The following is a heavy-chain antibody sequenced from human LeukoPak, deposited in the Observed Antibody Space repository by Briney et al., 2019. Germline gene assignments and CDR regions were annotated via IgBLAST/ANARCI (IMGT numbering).Heavy chain of an antibody. D-gene: IGHD3-22*01. J-gene: IGHJ4*02. CDR3: AKDLGIRYYYDSSGYYYTALDY. Sequence: GGSLRLSCAASGFTFSSYGMSWVRQAPGKGLEWVSAISGSGGSTYYADSVKGRFTISRDNSKNTLYLQMNSLRAEDTAVYYCAKDLGIRYYYDSSGYYYTALDYWGQGTLVTVSS. CDR1: GFTFSSYG. CDR2: ISGSGGST. V-gene: IGHV3-23*01.